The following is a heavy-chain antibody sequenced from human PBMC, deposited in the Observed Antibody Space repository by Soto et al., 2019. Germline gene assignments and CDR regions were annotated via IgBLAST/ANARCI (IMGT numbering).Heavy chain of an antibody. Sequence: GGSLRLSCAASGFTFYEYAMHWVRQVPGKGLEWVSGITWNSGTRGYADSVKGRFTISRDNAKNSLYLEMTSLRPEDTAFYHCAKDGGGYAYNYELDSWGQGTLVTVYS. D-gene: IGHD3-16*01. CDR1: GFTFYEYA. CDR3: AKDGGGYAYNYELDS. CDR2: ITWNSGTR. J-gene: IGHJ4*02. V-gene: IGHV3-9*01.